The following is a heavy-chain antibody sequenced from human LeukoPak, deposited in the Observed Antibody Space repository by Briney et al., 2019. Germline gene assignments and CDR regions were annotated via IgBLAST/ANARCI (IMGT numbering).Heavy chain of an antibody. V-gene: IGHV3-23*01. J-gene: IGHJ4*02. CDR2: ISGSGGHT. CDR1: GFTYSIYA. Sequence: GGSLRLSCAASGFTYSIYAMSWVRQAPGKGLEWVSAISGSGGHTYYTDSVKGRFTISRDNSKSTLYLQMNSLRAEDTGLYYCARDDYGSGSWNDYWGQGTLVTVSS. D-gene: IGHD3-10*01. CDR3: ARDDYGSGSWNDY.